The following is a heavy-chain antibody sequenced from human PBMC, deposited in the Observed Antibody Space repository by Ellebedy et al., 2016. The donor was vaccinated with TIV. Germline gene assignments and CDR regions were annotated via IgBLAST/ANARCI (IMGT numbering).Heavy chain of an antibody. Sequence: GESLKISCAASGFSFSSYEMNWVRQAPGKGLEWVSYISSSGSTTNYADSVKGRFTISRDNAKNSLYLQMNSLRAEDTAVYYCARATTVLLFSWGQGTLVTVSS. CDR2: ISSSGSTT. V-gene: IGHV3-48*03. CDR3: ARATTVLLFS. D-gene: IGHD3-10*01. J-gene: IGHJ5*02. CDR1: GFSFSSYE.